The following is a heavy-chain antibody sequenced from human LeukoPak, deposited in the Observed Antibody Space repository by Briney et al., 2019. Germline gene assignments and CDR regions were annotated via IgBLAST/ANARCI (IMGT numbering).Heavy chain of an antibody. CDR3: AKDRGIAARPYYGMDV. CDR1: GFTFDDYA. V-gene: IGHV3-9*01. D-gene: IGHD6-6*01. J-gene: IGHJ6*02. Sequence: GGSLRLSCAASGFTFDDYAMHWVRQAPGKGLEWVSGISWNSGSIGYADSVKGRFTISRDNAKNSLYLQMNSLRAEDTALYYCAKDRGIAARPYYGMDVWGQGTTVTVSS. CDR2: ISWNSGSI.